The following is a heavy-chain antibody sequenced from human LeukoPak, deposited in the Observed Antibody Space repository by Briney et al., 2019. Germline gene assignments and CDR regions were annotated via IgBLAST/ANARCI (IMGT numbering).Heavy chain of an antibody. CDR3: ARVGAANWFDP. V-gene: IGHV3-7*03. D-gene: IGHD1-26*01. CDR1: GFTFSSYW. CDR2: IKQDGSEK. Sequence: GGSLRLSCAASGFTFSSYWMSWVRQAPGKGLEWVANIKQDGSEKYYVDSVKGRFTISRDNAKNSLYLRMNSLRAEDTAVYYCARVGAANWFDPWGQGTLVTVSS. J-gene: IGHJ5*02.